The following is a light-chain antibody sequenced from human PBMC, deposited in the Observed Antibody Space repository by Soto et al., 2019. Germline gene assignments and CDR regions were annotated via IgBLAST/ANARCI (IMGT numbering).Light chain of an antibody. Sequence: FMLTQPHSVSESPGKTVSISCTRSSGDIANNYVQWFQQRPGSAPTTVIYKGNQRPSGVPDRFSGSIDSSSNSASLTISGLKTEDEADYFCQSYYSSDVVFGGGTKLTVL. CDR3: QSYYSSDVV. CDR2: KGN. CDR1: SGDIANNY. J-gene: IGLJ2*01. V-gene: IGLV6-57*04.